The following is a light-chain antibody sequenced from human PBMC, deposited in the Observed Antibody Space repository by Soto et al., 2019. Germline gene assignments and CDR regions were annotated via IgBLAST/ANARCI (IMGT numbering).Light chain of an antibody. V-gene: IGKV1-5*03. CDR3: QHWS. Sequence: DIQMTQSPSTLSASVGDRVTITCRASQSISSWLAWYQQKPGKAPKLLIYKASSLESGVPSRFSGSGSGTEFTLTISSLQPEDVATYYCQHWSFGQGTKVDIK. J-gene: IGKJ1*01. CDR2: KAS. CDR1: QSISSW.